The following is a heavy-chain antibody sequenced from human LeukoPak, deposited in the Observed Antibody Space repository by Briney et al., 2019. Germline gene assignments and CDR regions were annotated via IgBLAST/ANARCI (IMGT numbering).Heavy chain of an antibody. CDR3: ARGVAATVWFDP. J-gene: IGHJ5*02. Sequence: SETLSLTCTVSGGSISSYYRSWIRQPPGKGLEWIGYIYYSGSTNYNPSLKSRVTISVDTSKNQFSLKLSSVTAADTAVYYCARGVAATVWFDPWGQGTLVTVSS. D-gene: IGHD2-15*01. V-gene: IGHV4-59*01. CDR2: IYYSGST. CDR1: GGSISSYY.